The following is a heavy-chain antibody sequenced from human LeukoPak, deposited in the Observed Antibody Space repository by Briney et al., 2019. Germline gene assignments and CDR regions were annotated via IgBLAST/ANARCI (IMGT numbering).Heavy chain of an antibody. V-gene: IGHV3-21*01. CDR2: ISSSSSYI. CDR1: GFTFSSYS. J-gene: IGHJ4*02. D-gene: IGHD6-13*01. Sequence: PGGSLRLSCAASGFTFSSYSMNWVRQAPGKGLEWVSSISSSSSYIYYADSVKGRFTISRDNAKNSLYLQMNSLRAEDTAVYYCAKTSSSWNYFDYWGQGTLVTVSP. CDR3: AKTSSSWNYFDY.